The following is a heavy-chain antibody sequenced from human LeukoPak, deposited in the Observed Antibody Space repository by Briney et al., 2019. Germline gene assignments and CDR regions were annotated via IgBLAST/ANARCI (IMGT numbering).Heavy chain of an antibody. V-gene: IGHV3-74*01. CDR2: INSDGSST. CDR3: ARVGDDYYFDY. J-gene: IGHJ4*02. D-gene: IGHD2-21*02. Sequence: GGSLRLSCAASGFTFSSYWMHWVRQAPGKGLVGVSRINSDGSSTSYADSVKGRFTISRDNAKNTLYLQMNSLRAEDTAVYYCARVGDDYYFDYWGQGTLVTVSS. CDR1: GFTFSSYW.